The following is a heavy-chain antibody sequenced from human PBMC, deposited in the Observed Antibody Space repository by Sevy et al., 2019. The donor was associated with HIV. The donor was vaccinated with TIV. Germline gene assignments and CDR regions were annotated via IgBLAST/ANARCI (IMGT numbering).Heavy chain of an antibody. Sequence: GGSLRLSCAASGFTVSSNYMSWVRQAPGKGLEWVSGISWNSGSIGYADSVKGRFTISRDNAKNSLYLQMNSRRAEDMALYYCAKGLNTYYYDSSGYYPLGSGMDVWGQGTTVTVSS. J-gene: IGHJ6*02. CDR2: ISWNSGSI. V-gene: IGHV3-9*03. D-gene: IGHD3-22*01. CDR3: AKGLNTYYYDSSGYYPLGSGMDV. CDR1: GFTVSSNY.